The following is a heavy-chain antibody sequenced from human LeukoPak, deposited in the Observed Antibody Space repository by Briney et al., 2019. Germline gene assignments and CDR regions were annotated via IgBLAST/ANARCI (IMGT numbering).Heavy chain of an antibody. V-gene: IGHV4-4*07. Sequence: SETLSLTCTVSGGSISGYYWSWIRQPAGKGLEWIGRIYSSGSTNYNPSLKSRATMSVDTSKNQFSLKLSSVTAADTAVYYCARGGYEARSYDFDYWGQGTLVTVSS. CDR3: ARGGYEARSYDFDY. J-gene: IGHJ4*02. D-gene: IGHD5-12*01. CDR2: IYSSGST. CDR1: GGSISGYY.